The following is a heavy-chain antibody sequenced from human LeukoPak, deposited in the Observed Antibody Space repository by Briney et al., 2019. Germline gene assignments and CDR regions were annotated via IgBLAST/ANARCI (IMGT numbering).Heavy chain of an antibody. Sequence: SETLSLTCTVSGGSISSYYWSWIRQPAGKGLEWTGRIYTSGSTNYNPSLKSRVTMSVDTSKNQFSLKLSSVTVADTAVYYCARDVVGLALENWFDPWGQGTLVTVSS. CDR3: ARDVVGLALENWFDP. CDR1: GGSISSYY. J-gene: IGHJ5*02. CDR2: IYTSGST. V-gene: IGHV4-4*07. D-gene: IGHD2-15*01.